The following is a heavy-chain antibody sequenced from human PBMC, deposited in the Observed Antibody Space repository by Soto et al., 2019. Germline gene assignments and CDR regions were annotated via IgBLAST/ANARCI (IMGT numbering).Heavy chain of an antibody. J-gene: IGHJ4*02. CDR1: GFTVSSSY. CDR3: AKYTLSPEDH. D-gene: IGHD2-15*01. Sequence: EVQLVESGGGLVQPGGSLRLSCAASGFTVSSSYMSWVRQAPGKGLEWVSTLYAGGNTYYADSVKGRFTISRDDAKNTLYLQRNSLRADDTGVYYCAKYTLSPEDHWGQGTLVTVSS. V-gene: IGHV3-66*01. CDR2: LYAGGNT.